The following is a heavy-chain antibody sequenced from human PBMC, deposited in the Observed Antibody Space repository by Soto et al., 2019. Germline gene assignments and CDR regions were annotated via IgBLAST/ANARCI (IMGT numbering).Heavy chain of an antibody. CDR3: VRGPGSGIHLSTFDG. J-gene: IGHJ3*01. V-gene: IGHV3-33*01. D-gene: IGHD3-10*01. CDR2: IWYHGNKE. Sequence: QVQLVESGGGVVQPGTSLRLSCAASGFSFDIYGMNWVRQAPGKGLEWVALIWYHGNKEEYPESVKGRFTISRDNSKNTVFLQIHSLRVEDTAMYYFVRGPGSGIHLSTFDGWGEGTMVTVSS. CDR1: GFSFDIYG.